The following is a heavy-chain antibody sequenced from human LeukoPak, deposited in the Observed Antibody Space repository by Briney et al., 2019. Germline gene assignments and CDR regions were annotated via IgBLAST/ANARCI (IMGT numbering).Heavy chain of an antibody. V-gene: IGHV4-39*01. CDR2: IYYSGST. J-gene: IGHJ3*02. CDR1: GGSISSSSYY. D-gene: IGHD3-10*01. CDR3: ARQGGSGMRAFDI. Sequence: SETLSLTCTVSGGSISSSSYYWGWIRQPPGKGLEWIGSIYYSGSTYYNPSLKSRVTISVDTSKNQFSLKLSSATAADTAVYYCARQGGSGMRAFDIWGQGTMVTVSS.